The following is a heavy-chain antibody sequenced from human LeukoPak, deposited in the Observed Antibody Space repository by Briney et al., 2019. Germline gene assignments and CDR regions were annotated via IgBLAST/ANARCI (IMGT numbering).Heavy chain of an antibody. V-gene: IGHV3-48*03. Sequence: GGSLRLSCAASGFTFSTYEMNWVRQAPGRGLQCVSYISSGGSTTYYADSVKGRLTISRDNAKNSLYLQMNNLRGDDTAVYYCARRYCSSTSCTLDYWGQGTPVTVSS. J-gene: IGHJ4*02. CDR2: ISSGGSTT. CDR1: GFTFSTYE. CDR3: ARRYCSSTSCTLDY. D-gene: IGHD2-2*01.